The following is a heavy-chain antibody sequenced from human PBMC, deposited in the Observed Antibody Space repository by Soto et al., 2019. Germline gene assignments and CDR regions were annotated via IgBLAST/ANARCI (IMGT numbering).Heavy chain of an antibody. CDR1: RYRFTNYW. V-gene: IGHV5-51*01. CDR3: ARWAEGVTTPHFAY. CDR2: IYPDDSDI. J-gene: IGHJ4*01. Sequence: GESLKISCKGSRYRFTNYWIGWVRQMPGKGLKCMGIIYPDDSDIRYSPSFQGQVTISADKSISTAYLQWSSLKASDTAMYYCARWAEGVTTPHFAYWGQGTLVTVSS. D-gene: IGHD4-17*01.